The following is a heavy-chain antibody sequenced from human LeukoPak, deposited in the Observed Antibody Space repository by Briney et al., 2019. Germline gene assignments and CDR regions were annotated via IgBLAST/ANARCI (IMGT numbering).Heavy chain of an antibody. CDR2: IYYSGST. CDR3: ARAGTRRPFDP. J-gene: IGHJ5*02. CDR1: GGSISSGGYY. V-gene: IGHV4-31*03. Sequence: SETLSLTCTVSGGSISSGGYYWSWIRQHPGKGLEWIGYIYYSGSTYYNPSLKSRATISVDTSKNQFSLKLSSVTAADTAVYYCARAGTRRPFDPWGQGTLVTVSS.